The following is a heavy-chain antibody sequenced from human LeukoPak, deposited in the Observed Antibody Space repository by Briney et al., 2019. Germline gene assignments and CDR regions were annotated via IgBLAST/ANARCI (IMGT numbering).Heavy chain of an antibody. CDR1: GFTVSSNY. CDR2: INHSGST. V-gene: IGHV4-34*01. Sequence: GSLRLSCAASGFTVSSNYMSWIRQPPGKGLEWIGEINHSGSTNYNPSLKSRVTISVDTSKNQFSLKLSSVTAADTAVYYCARGKYGMDVWGQGTTVTVSS. J-gene: IGHJ6*02. CDR3: ARGKYGMDV.